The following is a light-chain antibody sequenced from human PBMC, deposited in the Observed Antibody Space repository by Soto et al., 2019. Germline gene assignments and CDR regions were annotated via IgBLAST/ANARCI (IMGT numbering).Light chain of an antibody. CDR2: KVS. CDR1: QSLLYSDGNTY. J-gene: IGKJ5*01. V-gene: IGKV2-30*01. Sequence: DVVMTQSPLSLPVTLGQPASISCRSSQSLLYSDGNTYLNWFQQRPGQSPRRLIYKVSVRDSGVAERFRVSGSGTDFTLKISRVEAEDIGLYYCMQGRYWPITFGQGTRLEIK. CDR3: MQGRYWPIT.